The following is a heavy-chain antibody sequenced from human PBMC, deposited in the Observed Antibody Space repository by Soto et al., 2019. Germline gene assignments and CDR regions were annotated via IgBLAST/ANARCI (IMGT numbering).Heavy chain of an antibody. CDR1: GFPFSNYV. V-gene: IGHV3-23*01. D-gene: IGHD2-8*02. J-gene: IGHJ4*02. CDR2: ISGSGDNT. CDR3: EKLPLFLVLGFDY. Sequence: EVHLRDSGGGLVQPGGSLRLSCAASGFPFSNYVMSCVRQAPGKGLELVSSISGSGDNTYYADSVKGRFTISRDNSNNPRFLQMNSLRAEYTAVSYCEKLPLFLVLGFDYCGQGPLVTVSA.